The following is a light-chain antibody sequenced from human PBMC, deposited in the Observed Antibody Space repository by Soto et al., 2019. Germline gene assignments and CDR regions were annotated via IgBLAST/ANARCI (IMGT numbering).Light chain of an antibody. V-gene: IGKV3-20*01. CDR2: ATS. CDR1: QNIDSNY. J-gene: IGKJ2*01. Sequence: EIVLTQSPGTLSLSPGERATLSCRASQNIDSNYLAWYHQKPGQPPSLLIYATSSRATGIPDRFSGTGSGTGFTLTINMLEPGDFAVYYCQHYDTSSYTFGQGTKLEI. CDR3: QHYDTSSYT.